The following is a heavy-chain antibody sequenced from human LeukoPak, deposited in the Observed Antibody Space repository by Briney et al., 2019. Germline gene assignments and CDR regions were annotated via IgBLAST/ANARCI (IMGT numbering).Heavy chain of an antibody. V-gene: IGHV3-23*01. J-gene: IGHJ1*01. D-gene: IGHD3-22*01. Sequence: GGSLRLSCAASGFTFSSHAMSCVRQAPGKGLEWVSSISSSGSNTYYAATVKGRFTISRDNSNTTLYLQMNSLRAEDTAVYYCAKDGHYDSSGFTLQYWGQGTLVTVSS. CDR2: ISSSGSNT. CDR3: AKDGHYDSSGFTLQY. CDR1: GFTFSSHA.